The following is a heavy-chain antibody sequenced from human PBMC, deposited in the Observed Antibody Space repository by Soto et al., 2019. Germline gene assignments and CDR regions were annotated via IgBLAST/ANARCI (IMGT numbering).Heavy chain of an antibody. Sequence: SVKVSCKTSRYNFSNFGIGWVRGAPVQRLEWMGWISAYNGNRHFAEGLRGRITMTTNTTTSTADMELRSLSSDDTAVYHCARGGQECSDSGCGYIYDGMDVWGQGTTVTVA. J-gene: IGHJ6*02. D-gene: IGHD1-26*01. V-gene: IGHV1-18*01. CDR2: ISAYNGNR. CDR1: RYNFSNFG. CDR3: ARGGQECSDSGCGYIYDGMDV.